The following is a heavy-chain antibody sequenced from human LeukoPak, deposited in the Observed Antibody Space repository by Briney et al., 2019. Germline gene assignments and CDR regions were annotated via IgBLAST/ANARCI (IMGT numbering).Heavy chain of an antibody. J-gene: IGHJ5*02. V-gene: IGHV3-20*04. Sequence: PGGSLRLSCAASGFNFHDYDMSWVGQVPGKGLEGVSGITWNGDKTGYADSVRGRFAISRDNTKKSLYLRMSSLRAEGTALYYCARDPFCSSSTGFYFEDWFDPWGPGTLVTVSS. CDR2: ITWNGDKT. CDR1: GFNFHDYD. D-gene: IGHD2-2*01. CDR3: ARDPFCSSSTGFYFEDWFDP.